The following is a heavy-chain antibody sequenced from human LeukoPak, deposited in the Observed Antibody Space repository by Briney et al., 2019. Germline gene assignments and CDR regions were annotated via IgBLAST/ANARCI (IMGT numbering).Heavy chain of an antibody. CDR3: TRDLRSDYYGSGGFDY. D-gene: IGHD3-10*01. J-gene: IGHJ4*02. Sequence: PGGSLRLSCTASGFTFGDYAMSWVRQAPGKGLEWVGFIRSKAYGGTTEYAASVKGRFTISRGDSKSIAYLQMNSLKTEDTAVYYCTRDLRSDYYGSGGFDYWGQGTLVTVSS. V-gene: IGHV3-49*04. CDR2: IRSKAYGGTT. CDR1: GFTFGDYA.